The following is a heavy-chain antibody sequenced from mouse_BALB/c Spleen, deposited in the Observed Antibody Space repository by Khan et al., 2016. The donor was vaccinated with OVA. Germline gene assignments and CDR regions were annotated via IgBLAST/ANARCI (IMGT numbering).Heavy chain of an antibody. CDR1: GYTFRSSW. D-gene: IGHD2-1*01. CDR2: ILPGTGTT. CDR3: ARWGPYGNYGAY. V-gene: IGHV1-9*01. Sequence: QVQLQQSGVELMKPGASVKISCKATGYTFRSSWIQWVKQRPGHGLEWIGEILPGTGTTNYSERFKDKATFTADTSSNTAYMQLSSLTSDDSAVYYCARWGPYGNYGAYWGQGTLVTVSA. J-gene: IGHJ3*01.